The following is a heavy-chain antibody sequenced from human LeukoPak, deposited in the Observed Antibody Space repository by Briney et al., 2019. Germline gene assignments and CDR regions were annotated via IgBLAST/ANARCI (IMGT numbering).Heavy chain of an antibody. CDR1: GFTFSNFA. Sequence: GGSLRLSCAASGFTFSNFAMHWVRQAPGKGLEWVAVISYDRTNKYYADSVKGRLTVSRDNSKNTLFLQMNSLRAEDTAVYYCVRQWGSFFDYWGQGTLVTVSS. CDR2: ISYDRTNK. D-gene: IGHD1-26*01. CDR3: VRQWGSFFDY. J-gene: IGHJ4*02. V-gene: IGHV3-30-3*01.